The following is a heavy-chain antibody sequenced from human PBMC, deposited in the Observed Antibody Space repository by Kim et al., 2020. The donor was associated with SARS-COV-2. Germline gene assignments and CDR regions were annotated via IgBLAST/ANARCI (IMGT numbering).Heavy chain of an antibody. CDR1: GFTFSSYA. D-gene: IGHD5-12*01. V-gene: IGHV3-30*04. J-gene: IGHJ4*02. Sequence: GGSLRLSCAASGFTFSSYAMHWVRQAPGKGLEWVAVISYDGSNKYYADSVKGRFTISRDNSKNTLYLQMNSLRAEDTAVYYCARDRRDGYIFDYWGQGTL. CDR3: ARDRRDGYIFDY. CDR2: ISYDGSNK.